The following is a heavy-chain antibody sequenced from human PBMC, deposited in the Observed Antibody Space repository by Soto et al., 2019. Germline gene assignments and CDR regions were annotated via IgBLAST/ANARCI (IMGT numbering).Heavy chain of an antibody. J-gene: IGHJ4*02. D-gene: IGHD3-16*01. V-gene: IGHV5-51*01. CDR3: ARDYDYGLDY. CDR2: IYPGDSDT. CDR1: VYSFSSYW. Sequence: LGESLKISCKGSVYSFSSYWIGWVRQMPGKGLEWMGIIYPGDSDTRYSPSFQGQVTISVDKSISTAYLQWSSLKPSDTAIYYCARDYDYGLDYWAQGTLVTV.